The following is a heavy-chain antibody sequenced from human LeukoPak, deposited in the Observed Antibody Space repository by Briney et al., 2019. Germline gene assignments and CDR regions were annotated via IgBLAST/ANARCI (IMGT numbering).Heavy chain of an antibody. Sequence: GGSLRLSCAASGFTFSIYTILWVRQAPGKGLEYVSAISSSGGTTYYADSLKGRFTISRDNSRYTLYLQMGSLRTEDMAVYYCARVGSGRYFDIWGRGTLVTVSS. D-gene: IGHD1-26*01. CDR2: ISSSGGTT. V-gene: IGHV3-64*02. CDR1: GFTFSIYT. CDR3: ARVGSGRYFDI. J-gene: IGHJ2*01.